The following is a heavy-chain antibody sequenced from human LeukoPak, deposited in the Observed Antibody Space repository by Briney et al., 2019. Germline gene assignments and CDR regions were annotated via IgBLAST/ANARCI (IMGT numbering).Heavy chain of an antibody. CDR1: GFTFNSYA. Sequence: GGSLRLPCAASGFTFNSYAMSWVRRAPGTGLEWVSAISDSGRSTYYAGSVKGRFTISRDNSQNTLYLQMNSLRAEDTALYYCAKGIYGSTYYYAMDVWGQGTTVTVSS. V-gene: IGHV3-23*01. CDR3: AKGIYGSTYYYAMDV. J-gene: IGHJ6*02. CDR2: ISDSGRST. D-gene: IGHD4-23*01.